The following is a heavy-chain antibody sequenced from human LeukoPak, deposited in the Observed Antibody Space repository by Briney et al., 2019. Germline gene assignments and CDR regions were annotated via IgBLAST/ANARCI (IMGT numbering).Heavy chain of an antibody. Sequence: SETLSLTCTVSGGSISSYYWSWIRQPPGKGLEWIGYIYYSGSTNYNPSLKSRVTISVDTSKNQFSLKLNSVTAADTAVYYCARSLRSSRITMVRENYYFDYWGQGTLVTVSS. CDR1: GGSISSYY. D-gene: IGHD3-10*01. V-gene: IGHV4-59*01. J-gene: IGHJ4*02. CDR2: IYYSGST. CDR3: ARSLRSSRITMVRENYYFDY.